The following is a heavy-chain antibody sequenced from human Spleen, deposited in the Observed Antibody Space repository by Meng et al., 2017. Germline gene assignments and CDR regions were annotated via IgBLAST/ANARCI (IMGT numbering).Heavy chain of an antibody. V-gene: IGHV1-69*06. CDR3: ARDLAVAGTHYYYYGMDV. CDR2: IIPIFGTA. CDR1: GYTFTTYD. Sequence: SVKVSCKASGYTFTTYDINWVRQATGQGLEWMGGIIPIFGTANYAQKFQGRVTITADKSTSTAYMELSSLRSEDTAVYYCARDLAVAGTHYYYYGMDVWGQGTMVTVSS. J-gene: IGHJ6*02. D-gene: IGHD6-19*01.